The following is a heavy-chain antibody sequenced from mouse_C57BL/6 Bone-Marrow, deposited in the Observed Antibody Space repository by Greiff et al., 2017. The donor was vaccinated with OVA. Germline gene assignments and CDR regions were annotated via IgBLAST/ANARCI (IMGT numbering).Heavy chain of an antibody. Sequence: EVMLVESGGDLVKPGGSLKLSCAASGFTFSSYGMSWVRQTPDKRLEWVATISSGGSYTYYPDSVKGRSTISRDNAKNTLYLQMSSLKSEDTAMYYCARRRGGFPCWGQGTLVTVSA. J-gene: IGHJ3*01. CDR2: ISSGGSYT. V-gene: IGHV5-6*02. CDR3: ARRRGGFPC. D-gene: IGHD1-1*02. CDR1: GFTFSSYG.